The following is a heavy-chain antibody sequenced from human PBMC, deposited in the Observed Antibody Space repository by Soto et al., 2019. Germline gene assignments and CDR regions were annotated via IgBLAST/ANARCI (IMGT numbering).Heavy chain of an antibody. J-gene: IGHJ5*02. Sequence: LESGGGLAQPGGSLTISCTASGFNFNIYAMSWVRQAPGKGLEWVSGISASAAQTYYAESVKGRFAISRDNSKSTLYLQLNRLTPEDTARYFCAKPLTAGGSNSWGPGTLVAVS. CDR1: GFNFNIYA. CDR2: ISASAAQT. CDR3: AKPLTAGGSNS. V-gene: IGHV3-23*01. D-gene: IGHD6-25*01.